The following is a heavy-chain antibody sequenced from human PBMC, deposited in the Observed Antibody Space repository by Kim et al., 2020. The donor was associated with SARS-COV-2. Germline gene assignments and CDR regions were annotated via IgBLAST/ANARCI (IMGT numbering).Heavy chain of an antibody. Sequence: SETLSLTCAVYGGSFSGYYWSWIRQPPGKGLEWIGEINHSGSTNYNPSLKSRVTISVDTSKNQFSLKLSSVTAADTAVYYCARGPRITIFGVVINRYYFDYWGQGTLVTVSS. CDR3: ARGPRITIFGVVINRYYFDY. V-gene: IGHV4-34*01. D-gene: IGHD3-3*01. J-gene: IGHJ4*02. CDR2: INHSGST. CDR1: GGSFSGYY.